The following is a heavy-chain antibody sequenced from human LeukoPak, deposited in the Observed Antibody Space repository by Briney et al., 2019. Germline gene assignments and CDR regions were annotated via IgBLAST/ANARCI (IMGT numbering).Heavy chain of an antibody. J-gene: IGHJ4*02. CDR1: GFTFSSYA. V-gene: IGHV3-23*01. CDR3: AKAPGKDYYYFDY. Sequence: PGGSLRLSCAASGFTFSSYAMTWVRQAPGKGLEWVSSFSGRGGSTYYADSVKGRFTISRDNSANTLYLQMNSLRAEDTAVYYCAKAPGKDYYYFDYWGQGTLVTVSS. D-gene: IGHD2/OR15-2a*01. CDR2: FSGRGGST.